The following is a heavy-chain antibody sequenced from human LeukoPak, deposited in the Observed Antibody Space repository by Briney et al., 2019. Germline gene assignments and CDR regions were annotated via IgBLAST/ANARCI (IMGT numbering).Heavy chain of an antibody. CDR1: GFTFGDFA. D-gene: IGHD3-22*01. CDR3: ARDHHYYDSSGYQNYFDY. Sequence: GGSLRLSCIASGFTFGDFAMGWVRQAPGKGLEWVSYISSSSSTIYYADSVKGRFTISRDNAKNSLYLQMNSLRAEDTAVYYCARDHHYYDSSGYQNYFDYWGQGTLVTVSS. V-gene: IGHV3-48*04. J-gene: IGHJ4*02. CDR2: ISSSSSTI.